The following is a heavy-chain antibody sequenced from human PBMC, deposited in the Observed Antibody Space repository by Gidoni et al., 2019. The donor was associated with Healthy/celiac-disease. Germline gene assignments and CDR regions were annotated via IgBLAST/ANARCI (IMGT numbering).Heavy chain of an antibody. V-gene: IGHV3-30*04. Sequence: QVQLVESGGGVVQPGRSLRLSCAASRFTFSSYAMHWVRQAPGKGLEWVAVISYDGSNKYYADSVKGRFTIYRDKSKNTLYLQMNSLRAEDTAVYYCASGYCSSTSCDDAFDIWGQGTMVTVSS. D-gene: IGHD2-2*01. CDR2: ISYDGSNK. CDR1: RFTFSSYA. CDR3: ASGYCSSTSCDDAFDI. J-gene: IGHJ3*02.